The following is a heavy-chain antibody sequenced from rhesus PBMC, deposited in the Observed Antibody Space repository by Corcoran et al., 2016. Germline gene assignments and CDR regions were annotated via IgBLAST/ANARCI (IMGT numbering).Heavy chain of an antibody. CDR3: ARAVRPYGLDS. V-gene: IGHV4-122*02. Sequence: QVQLQESGPGLVKPSETLSLTCAVSGGSISSGYYYWSWIRQPPGKGLEWIGYITYSGSTSYNPSLKSRVTISRDTSKNQFSLKLSSVTAADTAVYYCARAVRPYGLDSWGQGVVVTVSS. J-gene: IGHJ6*01. CDR2: ITYSGST. CDR1: GGSISSGYYY.